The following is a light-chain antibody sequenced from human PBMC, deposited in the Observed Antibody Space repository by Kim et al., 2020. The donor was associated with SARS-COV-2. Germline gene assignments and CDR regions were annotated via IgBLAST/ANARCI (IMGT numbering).Light chain of an antibody. Sequence: PGERATPACRASQRGSSSYLAWCQQKPGQDPRRLIYGAASRATGSPYRCSGSGSGTDFTLTISRLEPDDFAVYYCQQYGSSPPLTFGQGTKVDIK. CDR2: GAA. V-gene: IGKV3-20*01. J-gene: IGKJ1*01. CDR1: QRGSSSY. CDR3: QQYGSSPPLT.